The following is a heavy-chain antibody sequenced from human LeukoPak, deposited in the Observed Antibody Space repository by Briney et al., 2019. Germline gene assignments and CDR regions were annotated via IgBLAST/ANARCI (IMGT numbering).Heavy chain of an antibody. CDR1: GFTFSSYA. CDR2: ISGSGGST. V-gene: IGHV3-23*01. Sequence: PGGSLRLSCAASGFTFSSYAMSWVRQAPGKGLEWVSAISGSGGSTYYADSVKGRFSISRDNSKNTLYLQMSSLRAEDTAVYYCAKNYYDSSGSYSWYFHYWGQGTLVTVSS. CDR3: AKNYYDSSGSYSWYFHY. D-gene: IGHD3-22*01. J-gene: IGHJ4*02.